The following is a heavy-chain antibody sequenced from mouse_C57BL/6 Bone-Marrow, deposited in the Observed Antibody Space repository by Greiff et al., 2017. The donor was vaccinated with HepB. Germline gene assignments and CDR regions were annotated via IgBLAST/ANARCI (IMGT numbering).Heavy chain of an antibody. D-gene: IGHD1-1*01. J-gene: IGHJ4*01. CDR1: GYAFTNYL. CDR2: INPGSGGT. CDR3: ATYYYGSSPYAMDY. Sequence: VQLQQSGAELVRPGTSVKVSCKASGYAFTNYLIEGVKQRPGQGLEWIGVINPGSGGTNYNEKFKGKATLTADKSSRTAYMQLSSLTSEDSAVYFCATYYYGSSPYAMDYWGQGTSVTVSS. V-gene: IGHV1-54*01.